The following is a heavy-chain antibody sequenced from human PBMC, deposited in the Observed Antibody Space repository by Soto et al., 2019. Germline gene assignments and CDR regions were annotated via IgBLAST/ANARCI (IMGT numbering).Heavy chain of an antibody. CDR1: GFSVSSYG. J-gene: IGHJ5*02. V-gene: IGHV3-30*18. D-gene: IGHD4-17*01. CDR3: AKNYGGNSVGFALDP. Sequence: XGCLRLSCAACGFSVSSYGVHWVRQAPGKGLEWVAVISYDGSNKYYADSVKGRFTISRDNSKNTLYLQMNSLRAEDTAVYYCAKNYGGNSVGFALDPWAQRTLVTVSS. CDR2: ISYDGSNK.